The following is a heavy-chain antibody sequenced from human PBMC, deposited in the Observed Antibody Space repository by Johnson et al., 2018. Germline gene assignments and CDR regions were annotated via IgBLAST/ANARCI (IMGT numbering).Heavy chain of an antibody. J-gene: IGHJ6*04. Sequence: QVQLVESGGGVVQPGRSLRLSCAASGFTFSSYGMHWVRQAPGKGLEWVAVIWYDGSNKYYADSVKGRFTISRDNSKNTLYLQMNSLRAEATGVYYCARVVWGGLQGMDVWGKGATVTVSS. D-gene: IGHD3-16*01. CDR3: ARVVWGGLQGMDV. V-gene: IGHV3-33*08. CDR2: IWYDGSNK. CDR1: GFTFSSYG.